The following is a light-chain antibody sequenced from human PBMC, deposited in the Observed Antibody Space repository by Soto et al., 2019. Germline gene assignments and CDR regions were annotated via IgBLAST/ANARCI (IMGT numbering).Light chain of an antibody. CDR2: AAS. V-gene: IGKV1-8*01. CDR1: QGISSY. Sequence: AIRMTQSPSSFSASTGDRVTITCRASQGISSYLAWYQQKPGKAPKLLIYAASTLQSGVPSRFSGSGSGTDFTLTISCLHSEDFATYYCQQYYSYPQTFGQGTKLEIK. CDR3: QQYYSYPQT. J-gene: IGKJ2*01.